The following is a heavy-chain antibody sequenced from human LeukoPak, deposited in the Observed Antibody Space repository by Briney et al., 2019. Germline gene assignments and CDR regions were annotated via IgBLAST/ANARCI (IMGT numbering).Heavy chain of an antibody. Sequence: SETLSLTCAVYGGSFSGYYWSWIRQPPGKWLEWIGEINHSGSTNYNPSLKSRVTISVDTSKNQFSLKLSSVTAADTAVYYCAMAPIGHSSSWYGFWFDPWGQGTLVTVSS. D-gene: IGHD6-13*01. J-gene: IGHJ5*02. CDR2: INHSGST. V-gene: IGHV4-34*01. CDR1: GGSFSGYY. CDR3: AMAPIGHSSSWYGFWFDP.